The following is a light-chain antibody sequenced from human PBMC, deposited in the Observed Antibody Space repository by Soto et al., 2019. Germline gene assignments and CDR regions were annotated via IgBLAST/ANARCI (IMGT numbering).Light chain of an antibody. CDR2: EVS. CDR1: SANIGGGFD. Sequence: QSVLTRPPSVSGAPGQRVTISCTGNSANIGGGFDVHWYQQIPGTAPKLIIYEVSQRPSGVPDRFSASKSGDTASLTVSGLRAEDEADYYCSSYAGSNMGVFGSGTKVTVL. CDR3: SSYAGSNMGV. V-gene: IGLV1-40*01. J-gene: IGLJ1*01.